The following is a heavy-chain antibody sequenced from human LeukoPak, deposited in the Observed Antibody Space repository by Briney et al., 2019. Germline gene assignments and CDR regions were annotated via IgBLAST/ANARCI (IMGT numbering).Heavy chain of an antibody. CDR1: GGSFSDYY. D-gene: IGHD1-26*01. CDR2: INHSGST. CDR3: ARHPTKWELRLSLDY. J-gene: IGHJ4*02. V-gene: IGHV4-34*01. Sequence: SETLSLTCAVYGGSFSDYYWTWIRQPPGKGLEWIAEINHSGSTNYNPSLKSRVVISVDTSKNQSSLNMNSVTAADTAVYYCARHPTKWELRLSLDYWGQGTLVTVSS.